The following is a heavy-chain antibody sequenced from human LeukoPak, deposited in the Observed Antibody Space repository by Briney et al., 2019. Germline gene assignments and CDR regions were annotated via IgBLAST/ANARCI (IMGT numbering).Heavy chain of an antibody. J-gene: IGHJ3*02. Sequence: PGGSLRLSCAASGFTVSSNYMSWVRQAPGKGLEWVSVIYSGGSTYYADSVKGRFTISRDNFKNTLYLQMNSLRAEDTAVYYCARDKEGSGWYAKAFDIWGQGTMVTVSS. D-gene: IGHD6-19*01. CDR1: GFTVSSNY. CDR3: ARDKEGSGWYAKAFDI. V-gene: IGHV3-53*01. CDR2: IYSGGST.